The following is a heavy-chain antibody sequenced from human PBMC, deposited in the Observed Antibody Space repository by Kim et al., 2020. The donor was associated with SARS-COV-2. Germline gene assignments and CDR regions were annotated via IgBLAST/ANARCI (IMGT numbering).Heavy chain of an antibody. CDR3: ARRPGTAAAGTAHFDP. Sequence: GGSLRLSCAASGFTFGIYAMNWVRQAPGKGLEWVSTIGGLDGATFYADSVKGRFTISRDNSKNTLYLHMISLRAEDTAMYYCARRPGTAAAGTAHFDPWGQGTLVTVSS. V-gene: IGHV3-23*01. CDR2: IGGLDGAT. D-gene: IGHD6-13*01. J-gene: IGHJ5*02. CDR1: GFTFGIYA.